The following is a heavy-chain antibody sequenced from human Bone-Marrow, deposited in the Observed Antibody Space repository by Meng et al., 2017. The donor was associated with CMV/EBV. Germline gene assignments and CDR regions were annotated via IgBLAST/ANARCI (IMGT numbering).Heavy chain of an antibody. Sequence: GESLKISCAASGFTFSSYAMHWVRQAPGKGLERVAVISYDGSNKYYADSVKGRFTISRDNSKNTLYLQMNSLRAEDTAVYYCARDQTDIVVVPASTSYYYGMDVWGQGTTVTVSS. CDR1: GFTFSSYA. V-gene: IGHV3-30-3*01. D-gene: IGHD2-2*01. CDR3: ARDQTDIVVVPASTSYYYGMDV. J-gene: IGHJ6*02. CDR2: ISYDGSNK.